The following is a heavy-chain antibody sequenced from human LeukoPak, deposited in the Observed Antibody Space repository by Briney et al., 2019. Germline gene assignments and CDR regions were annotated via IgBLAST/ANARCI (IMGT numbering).Heavy chain of an antibody. J-gene: IGHJ6*03. CDR1: GYTFTSYY. V-gene: IGHV1-46*01. CDR3: ARAGYGSGSSKTNYYYYYMDV. D-gene: IGHD3-10*01. Sequence: ASVKVSCKASGYTFTSYYMHWVRQAPGQGLEWMGIINPSGGSTSYAQKFQGRVTMTRDMSTSTVYMELSSLRSEDTAVYYCARAGYGSGSSKTNYYYYYMDVWGKGTTVTVSS. CDR2: INPSGGST.